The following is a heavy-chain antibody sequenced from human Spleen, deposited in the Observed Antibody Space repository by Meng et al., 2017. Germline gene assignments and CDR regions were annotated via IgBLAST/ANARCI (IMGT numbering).Heavy chain of an antibody. Sequence: SETLSLTCTVSGYSISSGYYWGWIRQPPGKGLEWIGSIYHSGSTYYNPPLKSRVTISVDTSKNQFSLKLSSVTAADTAVYYCASSQYYDSSGYMTRYWGQGTLVTVSS. D-gene: IGHD3-22*01. CDR3: ASSQYYDSSGYMTRY. V-gene: IGHV4-38-2*02. J-gene: IGHJ4*02. CDR2: IYHSGST. CDR1: GYSISSGYY.